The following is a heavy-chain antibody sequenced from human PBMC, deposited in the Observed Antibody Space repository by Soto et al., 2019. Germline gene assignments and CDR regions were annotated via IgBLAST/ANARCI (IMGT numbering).Heavy chain of an antibody. CDR2: IWYDGSKT. CDR3: ARMPLYSSGWYYFDY. CDR1: GFIFSSYG. Sequence: PGGSLRLSCAASGFIFSSYGMHWVRQAPGKGLEWMAVIWYDGSKTYYADSVKGRFTISRDNSNETPYLQLNSLRAEDTATYYCARMPLYSSGWYYFDYWGQGTLVTVSS. V-gene: IGHV3-33*03. D-gene: IGHD6-19*01. J-gene: IGHJ4*02.